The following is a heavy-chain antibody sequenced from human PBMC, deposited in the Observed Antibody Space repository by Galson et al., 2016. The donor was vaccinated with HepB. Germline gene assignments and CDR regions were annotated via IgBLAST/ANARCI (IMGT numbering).Heavy chain of an antibody. V-gene: IGHV1-3*01. CDR1: GYSFTNYV. CDR2: INAGNGNT. D-gene: IGHD5-12*01. J-gene: IGHJ4*02. CDR3: ARDKGGGYLNEFFDS. Sequence: SVKVSCKASGYSFTNYVIHWVRQAPGQRLEWMAWINAGNGNTNYSYKFQGRVNIVRDTSATTAYMELSSLRSEDTAIYYCARDKGGGYLNEFFDSWGQGTLVTVSS.